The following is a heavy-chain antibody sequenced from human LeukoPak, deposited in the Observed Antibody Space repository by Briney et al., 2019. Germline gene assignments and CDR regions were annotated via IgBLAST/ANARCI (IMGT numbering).Heavy chain of an antibody. J-gene: IGHJ1*01. D-gene: IGHD2-21*02. V-gene: IGHV1-18*01. CDR1: GYTFTSYG. Sequence: SVKVSCKASGYTFTSYGISWVRQAPGQGLEWMGWISAYNGNTNYAQKLQGRVTMTTDTSTSTAYMELRSLRSDDTAVYYCARDGLYCGGDCYPEYFQHWGQGTLVTVSS. CDR2: ISAYNGNT. CDR3: ARDGLYCGGDCYPEYFQH.